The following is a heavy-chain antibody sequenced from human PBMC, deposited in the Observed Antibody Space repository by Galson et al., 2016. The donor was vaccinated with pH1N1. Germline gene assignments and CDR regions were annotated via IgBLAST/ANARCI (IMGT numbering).Heavy chain of an antibody. CDR2: VNPGGSTI. V-gene: IGHV5-51*03. CDR3: ARQSDFGDYRGDAFDI. CDR1: GYSFTRYW. J-gene: IGHJ3*02. Sequence: QSGAEVTKPGESLKISCKASGYSFTRYWIAWVRQVPGKGLEWVGVVNPGGSTIRYSPPFQGQVTISSDKSINTAYLQWISLKASDTATYYCARQSDFGDYRGDAFDIWGQGTMVIVSS. D-gene: IGHD4-17*01.